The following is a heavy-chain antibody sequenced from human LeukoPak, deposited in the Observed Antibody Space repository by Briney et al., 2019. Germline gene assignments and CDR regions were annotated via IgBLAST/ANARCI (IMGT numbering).Heavy chain of an antibody. CDR3: ARYMITFGGVMGYFDY. Sequence: SETLSLTCTVSGGSISSYYWSWIRQPAGKGLEWIGRIYTSGSTSYNPSLKSRVTMSVDTSKNQFSLKLSSVTAADTAVYYCARYMITFGGVMGYFDYWGQGTLVTVSS. J-gene: IGHJ4*02. CDR2: IYTSGST. D-gene: IGHD3-16*01. CDR1: GGSISSYY. V-gene: IGHV4-4*07.